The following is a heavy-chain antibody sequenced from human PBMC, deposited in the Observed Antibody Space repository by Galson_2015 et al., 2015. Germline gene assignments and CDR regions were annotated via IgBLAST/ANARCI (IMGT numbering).Heavy chain of an antibody. D-gene: IGHD2-2*02. J-gene: IGHJ3*02. CDR3: ARVMYLLRYISTPMGAFDI. Sequence: SLRLSCAASGFTFSSYAMHWVRQAPGKGLEWVAVMSYDGSNKYYADSVKGRFTISRDNSKNTLYLQLNSLRAEDTAVYYCARVMYLLRYISTPMGAFDIWGQGTMVTVSS. CDR1: GFTFSSYA. CDR2: MSYDGSNK. V-gene: IGHV3-30-3*01.